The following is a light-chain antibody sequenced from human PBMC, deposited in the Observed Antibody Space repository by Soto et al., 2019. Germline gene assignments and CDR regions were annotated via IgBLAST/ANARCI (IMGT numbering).Light chain of an antibody. CDR1: QSVASN. CDR2: GAS. J-gene: IGKJ2*01. V-gene: IGKV3-15*01. Sequence: EIVMTQSPATLSGSPGERATLSCRPSQSVASNLAWYRHKPGQAPRLLIYGASTRATGIPARFSGSGSGTEFTLTISSLQSEDFAVYYCQQYDNWPQTFGQGTKLEIK. CDR3: QQYDNWPQT.